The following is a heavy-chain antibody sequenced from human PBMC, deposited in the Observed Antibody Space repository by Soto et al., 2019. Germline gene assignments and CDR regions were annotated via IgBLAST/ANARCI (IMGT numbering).Heavy chain of an antibody. CDR2: ISYDGSNK. CDR3: AKDHYDSSGYLIDY. D-gene: IGHD3-22*01. J-gene: IGHJ4*02. V-gene: IGHV3-30*18. CDR1: GFTFSSYG. Sequence: QVQLVESGGGVVQPGRSLRLSCAASGFTFSSYGMHWVRQAPGKGLEWVAVISYDGSNKYYADSVKGRFTISRDNSRNTLYLQMNSLRAEDTAVYYCAKDHYDSSGYLIDYWGQGTLVTVSS.